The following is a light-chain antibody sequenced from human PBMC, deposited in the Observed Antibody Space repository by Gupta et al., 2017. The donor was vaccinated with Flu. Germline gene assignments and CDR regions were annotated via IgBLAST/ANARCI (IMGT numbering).Light chain of an antibody. CDR3: QQYNSWPIT. J-gene: IGKJ5*01. V-gene: IGKV3-15*01. Sequence: GERATLSGRASQSISANLGWFQQKPGQAPRPLIYDASIRASGVPARFSGSGSGTEFTLTISSLQSEDFAIYYCQQYNSWPITFGQGTRLEIK. CDR2: DAS. CDR1: QSISAN.